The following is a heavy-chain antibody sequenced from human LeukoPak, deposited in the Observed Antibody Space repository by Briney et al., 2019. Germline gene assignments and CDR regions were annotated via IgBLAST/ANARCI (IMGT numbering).Heavy chain of an antibody. CDR3: AREVSAYYYYYGMDV. V-gene: IGHV3-30-3*01. Sequence: GGSLRLSCAASGFTFSSYAMNWVRQAPGKGLEWVALFSYDGSNKYYADSVKGRFTLSRDNSKNTLYLQMNSLRAEDTAVYYCAREVSAYYYYYGMDVWGQGTTVTVSS. CDR1: GFTFSSYA. CDR2: FSYDGSNK. J-gene: IGHJ6*02. D-gene: IGHD6-19*01.